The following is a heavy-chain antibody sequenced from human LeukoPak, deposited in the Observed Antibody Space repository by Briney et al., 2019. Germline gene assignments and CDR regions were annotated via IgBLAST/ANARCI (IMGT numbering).Heavy chain of an antibody. J-gene: IGHJ4*02. Sequence: GATVEISCKASGYTFTDYSIHWVQQAPGKGLVWMGRVDPEDGRTVYTENVQGRVTITADTSTDTAYMELTSLRSEDTAVYYCALLAGSWGQGTLVSVSS. CDR2: VDPEDGRT. CDR3: ALLAGS. V-gene: IGHV1-69-2*01. CDR1: GYTFTDYS. D-gene: IGHD1-26*01.